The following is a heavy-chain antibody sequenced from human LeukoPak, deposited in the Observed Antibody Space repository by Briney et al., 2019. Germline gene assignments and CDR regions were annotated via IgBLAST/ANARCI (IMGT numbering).Heavy chain of an antibody. D-gene: IGHD3-22*01. J-gene: IGHJ4*02. CDR2: IYYRGIT. CDR3: ARQSYDSSASPTFFDF. Sequence: SETLSLTCTVSGGSISSSSYYWGWIRQPPGKGLEGVGTIYYRGITYYNPSLKSRVTISVDISKNQFSLELSSVTAADTAVYYCARQSYDSSASPTFFDFWGQGTLVTVSS. CDR1: GGSISSSSYY. V-gene: IGHV4-39*01.